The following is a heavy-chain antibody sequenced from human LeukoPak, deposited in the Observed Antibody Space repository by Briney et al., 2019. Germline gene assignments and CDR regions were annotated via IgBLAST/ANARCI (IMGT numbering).Heavy chain of an antibody. CDR3: VRDGMGTFLY. V-gene: IGHV3-53*01. Sequence: QPRGSLRLSCAPSGFTLSTYAMSWVRQAPRERLEWVSVIYTGGSTYYADPAKGRFTISRDNSKNTLYLQMNSLRVEDTAVYYCVRDGMGTFLYWGQGALVTVSS. J-gene: IGHJ4*02. CDR1: GFTLSTYA. D-gene: IGHD1-26*01. CDR2: IYTGGST.